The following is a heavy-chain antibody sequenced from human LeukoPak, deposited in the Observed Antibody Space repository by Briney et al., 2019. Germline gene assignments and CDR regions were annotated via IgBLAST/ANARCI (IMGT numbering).Heavy chain of an antibody. CDR1: GFTFSSYP. V-gene: IGHV3-30-3*01. D-gene: IGHD3-10*01. Sequence: GGSLRLTCAASGFTFSSYPMHWVRQAPGKGLEWVGVISYDGSNKYYADSVKGRFTISRDNSKNTLYLQVNSLRAEGTAVYYCARDGGGYYDSGTHYYLYCWGQGTLVTVSS. CDR2: ISYDGSNK. CDR3: ARDGGGYYDSGTHYYLYC. J-gene: IGHJ4*02.